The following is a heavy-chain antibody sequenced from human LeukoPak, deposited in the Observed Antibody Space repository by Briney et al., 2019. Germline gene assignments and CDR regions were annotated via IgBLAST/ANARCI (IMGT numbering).Heavy chain of an antibody. V-gene: IGHV3-48*01. J-gene: IGHJ4*02. CDR1: GFTFSGYS. D-gene: IGHD5-12*01. CDR2: ISSSSSII. Sequence: GGSLRLSCAASGFTFSGYSMNWVGQAPGKGLEWVSYISSSSSIIYYADSVKGRFTISRDNAKNSLYLQMSSLRAEDTAVYYFARDRGVAAHLDYWGQGTLVTVSS. CDR3: ARDRGVAAHLDY.